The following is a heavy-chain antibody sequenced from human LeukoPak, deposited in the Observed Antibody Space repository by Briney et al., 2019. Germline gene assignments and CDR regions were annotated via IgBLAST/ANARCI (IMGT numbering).Heavy chain of an antibody. D-gene: IGHD1-26*01. CDR1: GFTFTNYA. CDR2: VSGSGGST. J-gene: IGHJ4*02. CDR3: AKDTGGLIHIVGASFNY. V-gene: IGHV3-23*01. Sequence: GGSLRLSCAASGFTFTNYAMSWVRQAPGKGLEWVSVVSGSGGSTYYADSVKGRFTISRDNSKDTVSLQINSLRAEDTAIYYCAKDTGGLIHIVGASFNYWGQGTLVTVSS.